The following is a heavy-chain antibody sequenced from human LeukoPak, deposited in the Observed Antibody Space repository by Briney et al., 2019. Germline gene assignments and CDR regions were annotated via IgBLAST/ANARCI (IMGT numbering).Heavy chain of an antibody. J-gene: IGHJ5*02. CDR1: GYSISSGYY. CDR2: IYHSGST. Sequence: SETLSLTCAVSGYSISSGYYWGWIRPPPGKGLEWIGSIYHSGSTYYNPSLKSRVTISVDTSKNQFSLKLSPVTAADTAVYYCARLGIFGWFDPWGQGTLVTVSS. V-gene: IGHV4-38-2*01. D-gene: IGHD3-3*01. CDR3: ARLGIFGWFDP.